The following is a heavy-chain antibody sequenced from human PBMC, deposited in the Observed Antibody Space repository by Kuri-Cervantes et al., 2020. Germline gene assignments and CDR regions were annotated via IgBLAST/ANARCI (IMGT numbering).Heavy chain of an antibody. D-gene: IGHD2-2*01. Sequence: GGSLRLSCAASGFTFSSYAMSWVRQAPGKGLEWVANIKQDGSEKYYVDSVKGRFTISRDNAKNSLYLQMNSLRAEDTAVYYCARTSRSDYWGQGTLVTVSS. CDR1: GFTFSSYA. CDR2: IKQDGSEK. CDR3: ARTSRSDY. V-gene: IGHV3-7*01. J-gene: IGHJ4*02.